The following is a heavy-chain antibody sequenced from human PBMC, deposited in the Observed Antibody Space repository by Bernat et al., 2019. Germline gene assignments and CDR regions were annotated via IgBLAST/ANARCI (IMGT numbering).Heavy chain of an antibody. CDR2: INAGNGNT. CDR3: ARALRFCSSTSCYHYYYYGMDV. V-gene: IGHV1-3*01. Sequence: QVQLVQSGAEVKKPGASVKVSCKASGYTFTSYAMHWVRQAPGQRLEWMGWINAGNGNTKYSQKFQGRVTITRDTSASTACMELSSLRSEDTAVYYCARALRFCSSTSCYHYYYYGMDVWGQGTTVTVSS. D-gene: IGHD2-2*01. J-gene: IGHJ6*02. CDR1: GYTFTSYA.